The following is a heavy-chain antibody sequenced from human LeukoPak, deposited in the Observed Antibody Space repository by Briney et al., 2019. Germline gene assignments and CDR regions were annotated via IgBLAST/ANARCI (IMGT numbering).Heavy chain of an antibody. CDR1: GYSISSGYY. CDR3: ARDPDQYYYDSSGYYGYFDY. V-gene: IGHV4-38-2*02. CDR2: IYHSGST. D-gene: IGHD3-22*01. Sequence: PSETLSLTCTVSGYSISSGYYWGWIRQPPGKGLEWIGSIYHSGSTYYNPSLKSRVTISVDTSKNQFSLKLSSVTAADTAVYYCARDPDQYYYDSSGYYGYFDYWGQGTLVTVSS. J-gene: IGHJ4*02.